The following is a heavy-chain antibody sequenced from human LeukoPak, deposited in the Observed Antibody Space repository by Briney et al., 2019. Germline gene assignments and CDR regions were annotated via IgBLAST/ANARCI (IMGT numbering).Heavy chain of an antibody. V-gene: IGHV4-30-2*01. Sequence: SETLSLTCTVSGGSISSGGYYWSWIRQPPGKGLEWIGYIYHSGSTYYNPSLKSRVTISVDRSKNQFSLKLSSVTAADTAVYYCAREGVGATGGGLFDYWGQGTLVTVSS. CDR1: GGSISSGGYY. CDR2: IYHSGST. J-gene: IGHJ4*02. CDR3: AREGVGATGGGLFDY. D-gene: IGHD1-26*01.